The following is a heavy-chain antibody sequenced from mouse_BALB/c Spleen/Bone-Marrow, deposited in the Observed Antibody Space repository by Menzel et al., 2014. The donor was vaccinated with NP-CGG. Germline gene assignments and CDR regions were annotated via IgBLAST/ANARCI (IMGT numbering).Heavy chain of an antibody. CDR3: ARRGISWFAY. Sequence: LEESGAELMKPGASVKISCKATGYTFSSYWIEWVKQRPGHGLEWIGEILPGSGSTNYNEKFKGKATFTADTSSNTAYMQLSCLTSEDSAVYYCARRGISWFAYWGQGTLVTVSA. CDR2: ILPGSGST. J-gene: IGHJ3*01. CDR1: GYTFSSYW. V-gene: IGHV1-9*01.